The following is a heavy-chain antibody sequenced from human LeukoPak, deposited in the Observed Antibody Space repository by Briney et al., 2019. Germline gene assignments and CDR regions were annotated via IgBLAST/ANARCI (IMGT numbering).Heavy chain of an antibody. CDR3: ARVIGAEYPRFDY. V-gene: IGHV1-2*02. J-gene: IGHJ4*02. CDR1: GYTFTGYY. Sequence: GASVKVSCKASGYTFTGYYMHWVRQAPGQGLEWMGWINPNSGGTNYAQKFQGRVTMTRDTSISTAYMELSRLRSDDTDVYYCARVIGAEYPRFDYWGQGTLVTVSS. D-gene: IGHD2/OR15-2a*01. CDR2: INPNSGGT.